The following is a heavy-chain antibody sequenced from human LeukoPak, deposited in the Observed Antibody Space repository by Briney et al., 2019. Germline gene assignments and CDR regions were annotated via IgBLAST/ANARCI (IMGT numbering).Heavy chain of an antibody. CDR2: ISYDGSNK. Sequence: PGGSLRLCCAASGFTFSSYAMHWVRQAPGKGLEWVAVISYDGSNKYYADSVKGRFTISRDNSKNTLYLQMNSLRAEDTAVYYCARVPLAYQPYFDYWGQGTLVTVSS. CDR3: ARVPLAYQPYFDY. D-gene: IGHD2-21*01. CDR1: GFTFSSYA. V-gene: IGHV3-30-3*01. J-gene: IGHJ4*02.